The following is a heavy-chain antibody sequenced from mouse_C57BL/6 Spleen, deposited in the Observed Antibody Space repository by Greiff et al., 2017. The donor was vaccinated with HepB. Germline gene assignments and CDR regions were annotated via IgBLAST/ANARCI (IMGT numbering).Heavy chain of an antibody. CDR3: ARGPYGSSSAWFAY. Sequence: QVQLQQPGAELVKPGASVKMSCKASGYTFTSYWITWVKQRPGQGLEWIGDIYPGSGSTNYHEKFKSKATLTVDTSSSTAYMQLSSLTSEDSAVYYCARGPYGSSSAWFAYWGQGTLVTVSA. CDR1: GYTFTSYW. J-gene: IGHJ3*01. D-gene: IGHD1-1*01. CDR2: IYPGSGST. V-gene: IGHV1-55*01.